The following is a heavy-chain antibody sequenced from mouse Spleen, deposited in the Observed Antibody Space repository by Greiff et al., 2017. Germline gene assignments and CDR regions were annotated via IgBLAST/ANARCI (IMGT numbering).Heavy chain of an antibody. D-gene: IGHD4-1*01. V-gene: IGHV2-2*02. CDR2: IWSGGST. CDR1: GFSLTSYG. CDR3: ATLTGTSWYFDV. J-gene: IGHJ1*01. Sequence: VQLVESGPGLVQPSQSLSITCTVSGFSLTSYGVHWVRQSPGKGLEWLGVIWSGGSTDYNAAFISRLSISKDNSKSQVFFKMNSLQANDTAIYYCATLTGTSWYFDVWGAGTTVTVSS.